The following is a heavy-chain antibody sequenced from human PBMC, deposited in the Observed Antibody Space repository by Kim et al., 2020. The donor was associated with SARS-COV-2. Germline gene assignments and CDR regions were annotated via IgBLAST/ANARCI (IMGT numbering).Heavy chain of an antibody. CDR3: AREVAAAGTTVDWFDP. CDR2: INAGNGNT. V-gene: IGHV1-3*01. CDR1: GYTFTSYA. J-gene: IGHJ5*02. Sequence: ASVKVSCKASGYTFTSYAMHWVRQAPGQRLEWMGWINAGNGNTKYSQKFQGRVTITRDTSASTAYMELSSLRSEDTAVYYCAREVAAAGTTVDWFDPWGQGTLVTVSS. D-gene: IGHD6-13*01.